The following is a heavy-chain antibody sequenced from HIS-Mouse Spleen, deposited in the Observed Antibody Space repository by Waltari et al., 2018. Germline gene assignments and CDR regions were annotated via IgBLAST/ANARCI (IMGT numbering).Heavy chain of an antibody. CDR3: AREIPYSSSWYDWYFDL. J-gene: IGHJ2*01. CDR2: INMNGSST. V-gene: IGHV3-74*01. D-gene: IGHD6-13*01. Sequence: EVQLVESGGGLVQPGGSLRLSCAASGFTFSSYCMHWVRQAPGKGLVWVSRINMNGSSTSYADSVKGRFTISRDNAKNTLYLQMNSLRAEDTAVYYCAREIPYSSSWYDWYFDLWGRGTLVTVSS. CDR1: GFTFSSYC.